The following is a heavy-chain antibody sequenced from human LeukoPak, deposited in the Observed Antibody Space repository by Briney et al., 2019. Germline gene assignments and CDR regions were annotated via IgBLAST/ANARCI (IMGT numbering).Heavy chain of an antibody. D-gene: IGHD6-19*01. J-gene: IGHJ4*02. CDR1: GGSLSVYY. Sequence: WETLSLIRAVYGGSLSVYYWSWIRQPPGKGLEWIGEINHSGSTNYNPPLKSRVTISVDTSKNQFSLKLSSVTAADTAVYYCARGAFPSIAVAYYWGQGTLVTVSS. CDR2: INHSGST. CDR3: ARGAFPSIAVAYY. V-gene: IGHV4-34*01.